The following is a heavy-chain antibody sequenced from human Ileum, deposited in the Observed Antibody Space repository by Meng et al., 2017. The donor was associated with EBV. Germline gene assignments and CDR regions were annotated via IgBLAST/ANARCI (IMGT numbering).Heavy chain of an antibody. CDR1: GFTFSGYS. CDR3: ARGLSSRGSYDVYYFDY. D-gene: IGHD1-26*01. CDR2: ISGSSNYI. J-gene: IGHJ4*02. V-gene: IGHV3-21*01. Sequence: GQLGGAGGDLVRPWGPLILSCAAFGFTFSGYSMNWVRQAPGKGLEWVSSISGSSNYIYYADSVRGRFTISRDNAKNSLYLQMDSLRAEDTAVYYCARGLSSRGSYDVYYFDYWGQGTLVTVSS.